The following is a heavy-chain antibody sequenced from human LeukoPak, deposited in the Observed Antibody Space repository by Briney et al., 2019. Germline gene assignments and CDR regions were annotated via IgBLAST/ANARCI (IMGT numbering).Heavy chain of an antibody. V-gene: IGHV1-69*04. Sequence: ASVKVSCKASGCTFSSYAISWVRHAPGQGLEWMGRIIPILGIANYAQKFQGRVTITADKSTSTAYMELSSLRSEDTAVCYCALPGTDYYDSSGYFDYWGQGTLVTVSS. CDR3: ALPGTDYYDSSGYFDY. D-gene: IGHD3-22*01. J-gene: IGHJ4*02. CDR2: IIPILGIA. CDR1: GCTFSSYA.